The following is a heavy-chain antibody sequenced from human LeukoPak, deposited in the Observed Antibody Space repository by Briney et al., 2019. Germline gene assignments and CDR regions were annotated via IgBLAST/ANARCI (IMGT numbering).Heavy chain of an antibody. Sequence: SETLSLSCAVSGGSFSGYYGSWSRQPPGQGLEWIGEINHSGGTNYNPSLTSPVTISVDTSKNQCSLKLSSATAADTAVYYCAYGSGYRLTSYWGQGTLVTVSS. CDR1: GGSFSGYY. D-gene: IGHD3-22*01. V-gene: IGHV4-34*01. J-gene: IGHJ4*02. CDR3: AYGSGYRLTSY. CDR2: INHSGGT.